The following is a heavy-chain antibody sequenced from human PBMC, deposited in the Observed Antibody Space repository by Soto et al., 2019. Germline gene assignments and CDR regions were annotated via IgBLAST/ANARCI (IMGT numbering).Heavy chain of an antibody. CDR3: AREWVLRYCSGGSCYSAGNAFDI. Sequence: QVQLVQSGAEVKKPGASVKVSCKASGYTFTSYYMHWVRQAPGQGLEWMGIINPSGGSTSYAQKFQGRVTMTRDTSTSTVYMELSSLRSEDTAVYYCAREWVLRYCSGGSCYSAGNAFDIWGQGTMVTVSS. CDR2: INPSGGST. D-gene: IGHD2-15*01. CDR1: GYTFTSYY. V-gene: IGHV1-46*01. J-gene: IGHJ3*02.